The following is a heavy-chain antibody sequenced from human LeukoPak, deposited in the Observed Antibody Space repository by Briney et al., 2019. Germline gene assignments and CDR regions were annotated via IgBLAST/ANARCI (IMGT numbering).Heavy chain of an antibody. CDR2: IIPIFGTA. D-gene: IGHD2-2*02. V-gene: IGHV1-69*13. CDR1: GYTFTSYG. CDR3: AMRGYCSSTSCYTLYYFDY. Sequence: SVKVSCKASGYTFTSYGISWVRQAPGQGLEWVGGIIPIFGTANYAQKFQGRVTITADESTSTAYMELSSLRSEDTAVYYCAMRGYCSSTSCYTLYYFDYWGQGTLVTVSS. J-gene: IGHJ4*02.